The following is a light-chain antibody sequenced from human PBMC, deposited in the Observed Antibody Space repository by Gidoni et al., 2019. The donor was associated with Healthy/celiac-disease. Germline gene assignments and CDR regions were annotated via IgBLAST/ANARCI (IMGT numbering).Light chain of an antibody. CDR1: QDISNY. CDR2: DAS. Sequence: DIPMTPSPASLSASVGERVTRSCQASQDISNYLNWYQQKPGKAPQLLIYDASNLETGVPSRFSGSGSGTDFTFTISSLQPEDIATYYCQQYDNLPRVFTFGPGTKVDIK. J-gene: IGKJ3*01. V-gene: IGKV1-33*01. CDR3: QQYDNLPRVFT.